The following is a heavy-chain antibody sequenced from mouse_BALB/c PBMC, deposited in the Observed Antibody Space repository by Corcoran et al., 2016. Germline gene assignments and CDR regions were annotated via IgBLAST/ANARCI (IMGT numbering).Heavy chain of an antibody. CDR3: ANWDWYFDV. CDR1: GYTFTDYN. D-gene: IGHD4-1*01. J-gene: IGHJ1*01. V-gene: IGHV1-18*01. Sequence: EVLLQQSGPELVKPGASVKIPCKASGYTFTDYNMDWVRQSHGKSLEWIGDINPRSGGTIYNQTFKGKATITADTSSNTAYLQLSSLTSEDTAVYYCANWDWYFDVWGAGTTVTVSS. CDR2: INPRSGGT.